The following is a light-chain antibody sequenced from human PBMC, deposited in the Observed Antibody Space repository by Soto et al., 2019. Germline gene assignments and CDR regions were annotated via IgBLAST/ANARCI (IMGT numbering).Light chain of an antibody. J-gene: IGLJ3*02. CDR1: SSDGGYYNY. CDR3: SSYTTSSTQV. Sequence: QSVLTQPASVSGSPGQSITISCTGTSSDGGYYNYVSWYQHHPGKVPKLMIYEVSNRPSGVSNRFSGSKSGNTASLTISGLQAEDEADYYCSSYTTSSTQVFGGGTKLTVL. V-gene: IGLV2-14*01. CDR2: EVS.